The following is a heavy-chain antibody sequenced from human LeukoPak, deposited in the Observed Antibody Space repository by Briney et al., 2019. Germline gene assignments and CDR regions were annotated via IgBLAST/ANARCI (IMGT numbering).Heavy chain of an antibody. J-gene: IGHJ4*02. Sequence: GGSLRLSCAASGFTFSSYAMSWVRQAPGKGLEWVSAISGSGGSTYYADSVKGRFTISRDNAKNSLYLQLNSLRAEDTAVYYCARDGEASGPDFEFWGQGTLVTVSS. CDR2: ISGSGGST. CDR3: ARDGEASGPDFEF. D-gene: IGHD3-10*01. V-gene: IGHV3-23*01. CDR1: GFTFSSYA.